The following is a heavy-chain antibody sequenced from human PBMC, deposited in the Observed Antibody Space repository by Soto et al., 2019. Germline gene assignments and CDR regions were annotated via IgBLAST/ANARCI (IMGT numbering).Heavy chain of an antibody. CDR3: AHRILRTVFGLVTTTAIYFDF. J-gene: IGHJ4*02. V-gene: IGHV2-5*02. Sequence: QITLNESGPTVVKPAETLTLTCTFSGFSLTTSGVGVGWIRQSPGKAPEWLALIYWDDDKRYSASLKSMLTINKDTSKNQVVLTMASVDPADTATYYCAHRILRTVFGLVTTTAIYFDFWGQGTPVVVSS. D-gene: IGHD3-3*01. CDR1: GFSLTTSGVG. CDR2: IYWDDDK.